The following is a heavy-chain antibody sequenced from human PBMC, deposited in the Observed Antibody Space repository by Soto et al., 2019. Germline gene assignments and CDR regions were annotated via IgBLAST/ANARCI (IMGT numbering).Heavy chain of an antibody. CDR1: GYTFTNYY. Sequence: QVQLVQSGAEVKKPGASVKVSCKASGYTFTNYYMHWVRQAPGQGLEWMGIIDPSGGSTSYAQKFQGRVTMTRDTSTSTVYMEVSSLRSEDTAVYYCARSHNRRLGQNWGQGTLVTVSS. CDR3: ARSHNRRLGQN. J-gene: IGHJ4*02. CDR2: IDPSGGST. V-gene: IGHV1-46*01. D-gene: IGHD1-20*01.